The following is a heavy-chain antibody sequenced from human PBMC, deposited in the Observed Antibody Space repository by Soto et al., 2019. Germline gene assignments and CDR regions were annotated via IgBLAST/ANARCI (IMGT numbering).Heavy chain of an antibody. V-gene: IGHV3-7*01. D-gene: IGHD2-2*01. CDR1: GFTFSSYW. CDR3: ARGVPAEYPEYFQH. CDR2: IKQDGSEK. Sequence: EVQLVESGGGLVQPGGSLRLSCAASGFTFSSYWMSWVRQAPGKGLEWVANIKQDGSEKYYVDSVKGRFTISRDNAKNSLYLQMNSLRAEDTAVYYCARGVPAEYPEYFQHWGQGTLVTVSS. J-gene: IGHJ1*01.